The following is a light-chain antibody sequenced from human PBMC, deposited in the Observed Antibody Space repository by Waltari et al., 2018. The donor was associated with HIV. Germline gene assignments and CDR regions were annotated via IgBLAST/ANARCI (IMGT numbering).Light chain of an antibody. CDR3: CSYVNNEKI. Sequence: QSALTQPASVSGSPGQSITISCTGTGSAGGSYYLVSWYQHHPGKAPKLLLYEGNKRPSGVSIRFSGSKSGNTASLTISGLQAEDEADYYCCSYVNNEKIFGGGTKLTVL. CDR1: GSAGGSYYL. CDR2: EGN. V-gene: IGLV2-23*01. J-gene: IGLJ2*01.